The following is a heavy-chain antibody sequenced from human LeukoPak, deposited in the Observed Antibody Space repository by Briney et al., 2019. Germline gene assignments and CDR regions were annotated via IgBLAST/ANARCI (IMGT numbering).Heavy chain of an antibody. CDR1: GGSISSYY. V-gene: IGHV4-59*01. J-gene: IGHJ6*03. Sequence: SETLSLTCTVSGGSISSYYWSWIRQPPGKGLEWIGYIYYSGSTNYNPSLKSRVTISVDTSKNQFSLTLSSVTAADTAVYYCARQIVVVVAATGSSYYYYYMDVWGKGTTVTVSS. D-gene: IGHD2-15*01. CDR3: ARQIVVVVAATGSSYYYYYMDV. CDR2: IYYSGST.